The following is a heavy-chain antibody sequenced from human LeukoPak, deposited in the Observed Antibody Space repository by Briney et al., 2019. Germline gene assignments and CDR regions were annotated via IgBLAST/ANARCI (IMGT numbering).Heavy chain of an antibody. V-gene: IGHV4-31*02. CDR2: IYYSGST. Sequence: SETLSLTCTVSGGSISSGGYYWSWIRQHPGRGLEWFGYIYYSGSTYYNPSLKSRVTISVDTSKNQFSLKLSSVTAADTAVYYCARVGGRTVTTFYWFDPWGQGTQVTVSS. CDR3: ARVGGRTVTTFYWFDP. CDR1: GGSISSGGYY. J-gene: IGHJ5*02. D-gene: IGHD4-11*01.